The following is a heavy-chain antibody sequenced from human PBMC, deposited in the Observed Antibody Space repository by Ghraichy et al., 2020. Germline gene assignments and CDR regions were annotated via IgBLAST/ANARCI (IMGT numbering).Heavy chain of an antibody. CDR2: ISSSSSYT. V-gene: IGHV3-11*05. CDR1: GFTFSDYY. D-gene: IGHD3-10*01. Sequence: GGSLRLSCAASGFTFSDYYMSWIRQAPGKGLEWVSYISSSSSYTNYADSVKGRFTISRDNAKNSLYLQMNSLRAEDTAVYYCARGITMVRGVIDYWGQGTLVTVSS. CDR3: ARGITMVRGVIDY. J-gene: IGHJ4*02.